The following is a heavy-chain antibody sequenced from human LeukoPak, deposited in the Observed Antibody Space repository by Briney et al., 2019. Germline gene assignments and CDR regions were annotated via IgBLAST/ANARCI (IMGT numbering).Heavy chain of an antibody. CDR3: ARKLMTTVTILFDY. V-gene: IGHV4-34*01. CDR1: GGSFSGYY. J-gene: IGHJ4*02. CDR2: INHSGST. D-gene: IGHD4-17*01. Sequence: SETLSLTCAVYGGSFSGYYWSWIRQPPGKGLEWIGEINHSGSTNYNPSLKRRVTISVDTSKNQFSLKLSSVTAADTAVYYCARKLMTTVTILFDYWGQGTLVTVSS.